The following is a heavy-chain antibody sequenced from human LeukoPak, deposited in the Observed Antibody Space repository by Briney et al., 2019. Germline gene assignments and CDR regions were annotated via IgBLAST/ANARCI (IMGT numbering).Heavy chain of an antibody. Sequence: SETLSLTCTVSGGSISSGGYYWSWIRQHPGKGLEWIGYIYYSGSTYYNPSLKSRVTISVDTSKNQFSLKLSSVTAADTAVYYCASGGSGYDYNWFDPWGQGTLVTVSS. CDR3: ASGGSGYDYNWFDP. CDR2: IYYSGST. J-gene: IGHJ5*02. D-gene: IGHD5-12*01. V-gene: IGHV4-31*03. CDR1: GGSISSGGYY.